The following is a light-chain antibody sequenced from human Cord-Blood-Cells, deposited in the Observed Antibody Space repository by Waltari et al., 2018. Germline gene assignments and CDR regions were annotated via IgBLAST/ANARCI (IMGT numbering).Light chain of an antibody. CDR3: QQSYSTPRT. J-gene: IGKJ3*01. V-gene: IGKV1-39*01. CDR1: QSISSY. Sequence: DIQMTQSPSSLSASVGDRVTITCRASQSISSYLNWYQQKPGKAPKLLIYAASSLQSGVPSRFSGSGSGTDFTLTISSLQPEDVATYYCQQSYSTPRTVGPGTKVDIK. CDR2: AAS.